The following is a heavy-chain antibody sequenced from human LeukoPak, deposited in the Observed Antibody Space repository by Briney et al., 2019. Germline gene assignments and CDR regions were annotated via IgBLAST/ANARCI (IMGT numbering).Heavy chain of an antibody. CDR1: GYTLTAYY. J-gene: IGHJ4*02. CDR3: ATDIGDYDSTFAN. CDR2: INTNSGGT. D-gene: IGHD3-22*01. Sequence: ASVKVSCKASGYTLTAYYIHWVRQAPGQGLEWMGRINTNSGGTKYAQRFQGRVTMTRDTPISTAYMDLSRLGSDDTAVYYCATDIGDYDSTFANWGQGTLVTVSS. V-gene: IGHV1-2*06.